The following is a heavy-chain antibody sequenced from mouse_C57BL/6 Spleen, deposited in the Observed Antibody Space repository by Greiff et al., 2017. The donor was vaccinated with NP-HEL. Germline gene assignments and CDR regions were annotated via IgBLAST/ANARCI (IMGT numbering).Heavy chain of an antibody. CDR1: GFTFSNYW. Sequence: EVKLVESGGGLVQPGGSMKLSCVASGFTFSNYWMNWVRQSPEKGLEWVAQIRLKSDNYATHYAESVKGRFTISRDDSKSSVYLQMNNLRAEDTGIYYCTGPVVASHWYFDVWGTGTTVTVSS. V-gene: IGHV6-3*01. CDR2: IRLKSDNYAT. CDR3: TGPVVASHWYFDV. D-gene: IGHD1-1*01. J-gene: IGHJ1*03.